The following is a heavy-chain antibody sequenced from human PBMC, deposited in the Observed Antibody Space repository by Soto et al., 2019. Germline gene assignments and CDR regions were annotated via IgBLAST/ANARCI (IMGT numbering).Heavy chain of an antibody. Sequence: EVQLVESGGDLVQPGGSLRLSCAASGFTFNYYWMTWVRQAPGKGLEWVANVKPDGSATFYADSLKGRFTISRDNANNSVSLQMHSLRADDTAVYYCARDRERVTVNGGIALGAMEVWGHGTTVTVPS. CDR1: GFTFNYYW. D-gene: IGHD3-22*01. V-gene: IGHV3-7*03. CDR3: ARDRERVTVNGGIALGAMEV. J-gene: IGHJ6*02. CDR2: VKPDGSAT.